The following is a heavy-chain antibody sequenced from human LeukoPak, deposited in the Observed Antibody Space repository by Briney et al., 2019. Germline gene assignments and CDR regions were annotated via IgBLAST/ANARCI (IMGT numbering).Heavy chain of an antibody. CDR1: GFTFSSYS. J-gene: IGHJ4*02. V-gene: IGHV3-21*04. CDR3: ANPPSPRVKPRGGTWSPP. Sequence: GGSLRLSCAASGFTFSSYSMNWVRQAPGKGLEWVSSISSSSSYIYYADSVKGRFTISRDNSKNTLYLQMNSLRAEDTAVYYWANPPSPRVKPRGGTWSPPGGQGPVVTVS. D-gene: IGHD1-14*01. CDR2: ISSSSSYI.